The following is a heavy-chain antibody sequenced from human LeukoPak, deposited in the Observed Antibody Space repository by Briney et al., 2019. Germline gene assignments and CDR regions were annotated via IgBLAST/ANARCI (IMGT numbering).Heavy chain of an antibody. Sequence: GGSLRLSCAASGFTFSNCGMHWVRQAPGKGLEWVAVISYDGSNKYYADSVKGRFTISRDNSKNTLYLQMNSLRAEDTAVYYCARRKYSSNIDYWGQGTLVTVSS. J-gene: IGHJ4*02. D-gene: IGHD6-13*01. V-gene: IGHV3-30*19. CDR1: GFTFSNCG. CDR2: ISYDGSNK. CDR3: ARRKYSSNIDY.